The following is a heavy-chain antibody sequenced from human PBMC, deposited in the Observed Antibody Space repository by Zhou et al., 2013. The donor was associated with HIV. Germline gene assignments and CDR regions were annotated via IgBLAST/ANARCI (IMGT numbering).Heavy chain of an antibody. V-gene: IGHV1-3*01. CDR1: GYTFTKYG. J-gene: IGHJ5*02. CDR3: ARGPCEGNDCDDGNWFDP. D-gene: IGHD1-1*01. CDR2: INDAFGTT. Sequence: QVQLVQSGAEVKKPGASVKVSCKASGYTFTKYGIQWVRQVPGQRLEWMGWINDAFGTTRYSLRFQGRVTFTRDTSARTSYMELRSLKSEDTAVYYCARGPCEGNDCDDGNWFDP.